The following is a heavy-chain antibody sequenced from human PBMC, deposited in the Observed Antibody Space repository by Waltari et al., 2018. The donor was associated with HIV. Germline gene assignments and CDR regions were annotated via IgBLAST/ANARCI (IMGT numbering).Heavy chain of an antibody. J-gene: IGHJ4*02. D-gene: IGHD3-22*01. Sequence: QVQLQESGPGLVKPSQTLSLICSVPGGSVGSARYYWSWLRQPAGMGLEWIGRISVSGSTNYNPSLKSRVTISIDTSRNQFSLSLSSVTAADTAVYYCARDSSGPYYFVYWGQGTLVTVSS. CDR1: GGSVGSARYY. V-gene: IGHV4-61*02. CDR2: ISVSGST. CDR3: ARDSSGPYYFVY.